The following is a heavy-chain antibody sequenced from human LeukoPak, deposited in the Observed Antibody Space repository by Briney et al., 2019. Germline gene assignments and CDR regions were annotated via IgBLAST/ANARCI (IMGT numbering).Heavy chain of an antibody. CDR1: GFIFSDYS. J-gene: IGHJ1*01. CDR3: ATVAGYSSG. V-gene: IGHV3-21*01. Sequence: GGSLRLSCAVSGFIFSDYSMNWVHQAPGKGLEWVSSISSSSNYIYYADSVRGRFTISRDNAKNSLYLQMNSLRVEDTAVYYCATVAGYSSGWGQGTLVTVSS. CDR2: ISSSSNYI. D-gene: IGHD6-19*01.